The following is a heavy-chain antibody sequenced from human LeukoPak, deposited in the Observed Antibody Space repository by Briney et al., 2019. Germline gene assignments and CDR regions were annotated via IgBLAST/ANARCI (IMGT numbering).Heavy chain of an antibody. Sequence: PGESLKISCKGSGYSFTSYWIGWVRQMPGKGLEWMGIIYPGDSDTRYSPSLQGQVTISADKSISTAYLQWSSLKASDTAMYYCARQGYSSSWNFDYWGQGTLVTVSS. CDR1: GYSFTSYW. D-gene: IGHD6-13*01. CDR3: ARQGYSSSWNFDY. CDR2: IYPGDSDT. V-gene: IGHV5-51*01. J-gene: IGHJ4*02.